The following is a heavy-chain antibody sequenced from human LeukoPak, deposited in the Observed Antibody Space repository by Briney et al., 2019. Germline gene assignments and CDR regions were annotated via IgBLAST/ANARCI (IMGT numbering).Heavy chain of an antibody. Sequence: ASVKVSCKASGYTFTGYYMHWVRQAPGQGLEWMGWINPNSGGTNYARKFQGRVTMTRDTSISTAYMELSRLRSDDTAVYYCARDLCRGDILGATGCASNYWGQGTLVTVSS. D-gene: IGHD1-26*01. V-gene: IGHV1-2*02. CDR2: INPNSGGT. CDR1: GYTFTGYY. J-gene: IGHJ4*02. CDR3: ARDLCRGDILGATGCASNY.